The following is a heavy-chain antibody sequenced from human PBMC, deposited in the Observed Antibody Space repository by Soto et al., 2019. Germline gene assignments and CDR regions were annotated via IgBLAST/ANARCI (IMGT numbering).Heavy chain of an antibody. J-gene: IGHJ4*02. D-gene: IGHD2-2*02. Sequence: ASVKVSCKASGYTFTSYGISWVRQAPGQGLEWMGWISAYNGNTNYAQKLQGRVTMTTDTSTSTAYMELRSLRSDDTAVYYCARSLAHCSSTSCYSWGLFDYWGQGTLVTVSA. CDR2: ISAYNGNT. CDR1: GYTFTSYG. V-gene: IGHV1-18*04. CDR3: ARSLAHCSSTSCYSWGLFDY.